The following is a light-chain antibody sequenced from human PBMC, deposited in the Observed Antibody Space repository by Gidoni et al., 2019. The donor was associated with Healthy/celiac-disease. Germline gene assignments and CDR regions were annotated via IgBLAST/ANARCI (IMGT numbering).Light chain of an antibody. CDR3: SSYTSSSPNVV. Sequence: QSALTQPASVSGSPGQSITISCTGTSSDVGGYNYVSWYQQHPGKAFKLMIYEVSNRPSGVSNRFSGSKSGNTASLTISGLQAEDEADYYCSSYTSSSPNVVFGGGTKLTV. CDR2: EVS. CDR1: SSDVGGYNY. V-gene: IGLV2-14*01. J-gene: IGLJ2*01.